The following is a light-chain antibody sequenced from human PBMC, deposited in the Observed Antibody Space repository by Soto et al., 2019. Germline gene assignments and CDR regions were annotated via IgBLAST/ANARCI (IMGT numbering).Light chain of an antibody. V-gene: IGLV1-47*01. CDR3: AAWDDSLSGPV. Sequence: QLVLTQPPSASGTPGQRVTFSCSGSSSNIGSNYVYWYQQFPGTAPKLLIYRNDQRPSGVPDRFSGSKSGTSASLAISGLRSDDEADYYCAAWDDSLSGPVFGGGTKLTV. J-gene: IGLJ2*01. CDR1: SSNIGSNY. CDR2: RND.